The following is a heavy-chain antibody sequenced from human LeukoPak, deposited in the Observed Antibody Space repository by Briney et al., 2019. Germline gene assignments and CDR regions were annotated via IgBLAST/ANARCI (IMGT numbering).Heavy chain of an antibody. D-gene: IGHD6-19*01. CDR3: VKNLRLVISVAGTPRDAFDI. Sequence: GGSQRLSCAASGFSFSRYATRWVRQAPGKGLEWVSFISGSGATTYYVDSVKGRFTISRDNSQNTEYLQMNTLTDEDTAVYYCVKNLRLVISVAGTPRDAFDIWGQGTVVTVSS. J-gene: IGHJ3*02. CDR1: GFSFSRYA. CDR2: ISGSGATT. V-gene: IGHV3-23*01.